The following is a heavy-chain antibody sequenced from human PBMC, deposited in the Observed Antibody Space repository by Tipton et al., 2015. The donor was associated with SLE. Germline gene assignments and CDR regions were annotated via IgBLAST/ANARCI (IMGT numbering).Heavy chain of an antibody. CDR3: AGGGSSSRYGSDAFDI. CDR1: GFTFSSYA. J-gene: IGHJ3*02. Sequence: SLRLSCAASGFTFSSYAMHWVRQAPGKGLEWVAVISYDGRNKYYADSVKGRFTISRDNSKNTLYLQMNSLRAEDTAVYYCAGGGSSSRYGSDAFDIWGQGKMVTGSS. D-gene: IGHD6-25*01. CDR2: ISYDGRNK. V-gene: IGHV3-30*04.